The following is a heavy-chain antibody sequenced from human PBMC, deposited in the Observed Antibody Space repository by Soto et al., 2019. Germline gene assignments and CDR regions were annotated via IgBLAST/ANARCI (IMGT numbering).Heavy chain of an antibody. Sequence: SETLSLTCTVSGGSISSSSYYWGWIRQPPGKGLEWIGSIYYSGSTYYNPSLKSRVTISVDTSKNQFSLKLSSVTAADTAVYYCARGITIFGVVIMPLSRGVGFFDYWGQGTLVTVSS. CDR2: IYYSGST. J-gene: IGHJ4*02. D-gene: IGHD3-3*01. CDR3: ARGITIFGVVIMPLSRGVGFFDY. CDR1: GGSISSSSYY. V-gene: IGHV4-39*01.